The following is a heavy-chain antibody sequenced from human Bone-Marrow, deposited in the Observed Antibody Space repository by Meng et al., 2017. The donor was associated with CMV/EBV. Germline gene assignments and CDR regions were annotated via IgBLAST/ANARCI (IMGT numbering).Heavy chain of an antibody. CDR1: GFTFEDHA. J-gene: IGHJ4*02. CDR3: AKDTDSSGWYVLFDL. V-gene: IGHV3-9*01. CDR2: INYNSDNI. D-gene: IGHD6-19*01. Sequence: GGSLRLSCEAFGFTFEDHAMHWVRQAPGKGLEWVSGINYNSDNIQYADSVKGRFTISRDNAKNSLYLQMDSLRAEDTALYYCAKDTDSSGWYVLFDLWGQGTQVTVSS.